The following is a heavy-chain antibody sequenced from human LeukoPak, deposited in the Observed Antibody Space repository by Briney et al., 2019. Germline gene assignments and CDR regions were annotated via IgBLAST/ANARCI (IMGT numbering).Heavy chain of an antibody. J-gene: IGHJ4*02. CDR1: RFTFSSYW. D-gene: IGHD3-10*01. CDR3: ARSGWFGELGFDY. CDR2: ISSSSSYI. Sequence: GGSLRLSCAASRFTFSSYWMSWVRQAPGKGLEWVSSISSSSSYIYHADSVKGRFTFSRDNAKNSLYLQMNSLRAEDTAVYYCARSGWFGELGFDYWGQGTLVTVSS. V-gene: IGHV3-21*01.